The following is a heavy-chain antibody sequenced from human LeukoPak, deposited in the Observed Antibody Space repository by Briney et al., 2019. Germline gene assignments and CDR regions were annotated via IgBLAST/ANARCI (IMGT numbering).Heavy chain of an antibody. CDR2: IYYSGST. CDR1: GGSISSSSYY. V-gene: IGHV4-39*01. Sequence: PSETLSLTCTVSGGSISSSSYYWGWIRQPPGKGLEWIGSIYYSGSTYYNPSLKSRVTISVDTSKNQFSLKLSSVTAADTAVYYCARHRHRYSSSFYNWFDPWGQGTLVTVSS. J-gene: IGHJ5*02. D-gene: IGHD6-6*01. CDR3: ARHRHRYSSSFYNWFDP.